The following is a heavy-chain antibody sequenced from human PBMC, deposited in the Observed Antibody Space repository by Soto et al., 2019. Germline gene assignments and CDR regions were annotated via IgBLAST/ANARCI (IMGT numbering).Heavy chain of an antibody. J-gene: IGHJ4*02. CDR3: ARGSTYYYDSSGYYNFDY. CDR2: IIPIFGTA. D-gene: IGHD3-22*01. CDR1: GGTFSSYA. Sequence: ASVKVSCKASGGTFSSYAISWVRQAPGQGLEWMGGIIPIFGTANYAQKFQGRVTITADKSTSTAYMELSSLRSEDTAVYYCARGSTYYYDSSGYYNFDYWGQGTLVTVSS. V-gene: IGHV1-69*06.